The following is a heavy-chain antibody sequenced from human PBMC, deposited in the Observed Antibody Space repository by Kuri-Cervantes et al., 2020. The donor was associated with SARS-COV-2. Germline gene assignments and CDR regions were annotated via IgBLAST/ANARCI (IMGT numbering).Heavy chain of an antibody. Sequence: SETLSLTCTVSGGSISSSNSYWGWIRQPPGKGLEWIGIIYYNGNTYYNPSLKSRVTISVDTSKNQFPLKLNSVTAADTAVYYCARHLAGDYCDGTTCPPFFYNYYKDVWGKGTTVTVSS. J-gene: IGHJ6*03. CDR1: GGSISSSNSY. D-gene: IGHD2-2*01. CDR3: ARHLAGDYCDGTTCPPFFYNYYKDV. V-gene: IGHV4-39*01. CDR2: IYYNGNT.